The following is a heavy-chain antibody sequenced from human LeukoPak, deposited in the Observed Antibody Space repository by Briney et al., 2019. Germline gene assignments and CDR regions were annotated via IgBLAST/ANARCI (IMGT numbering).Heavy chain of an antibody. Sequence: SETLSLTCAVYGGSFSGYYWSWVRQPPGKGLEWIGEIDHTGSTHYNPSLKSRVTMSVDASKNQFSLKLTFVTAADTAVYYCARVRGLWFGVRNDSWGQGTLVTVSS. CDR1: GGSFSGYY. J-gene: IGHJ4*02. V-gene: IGHV4-34*01. CDR2: IDHTGST. D-gene: IGHD3-10*01. CDR3: ARVRGLWFGVRNDS.